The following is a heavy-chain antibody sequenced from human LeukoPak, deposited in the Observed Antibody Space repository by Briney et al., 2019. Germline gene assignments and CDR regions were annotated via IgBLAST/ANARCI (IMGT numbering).Heavy chain of an antibody. J-gene: IGHJ4*02. D-gene: IGHD6-13*01. CDR1: GGSINSYY. V-gene: IGHV4-59*01. CDR3: ARVTGYMTEDYFDY. CDR2: IYYSGST. Sequence: SETLSLTCTVSGGSINSYYWSWIRQPPGKGLDWIGYIYYSGSTNYNPSLKSRVTISVDTSKNQFSLRLSSVTAADTAVYYCARVTGYMTEDYFDYWGQGTLITVSS.